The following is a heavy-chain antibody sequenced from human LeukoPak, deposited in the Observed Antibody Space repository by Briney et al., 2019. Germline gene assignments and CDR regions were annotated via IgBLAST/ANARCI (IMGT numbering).Heavy chain of an antibody. CDR3: ARAPGSLVSIAARPYYFDY. CDR1: GFTVSSHY. V-gene: IGHV3-53*01. Sequence: PGGSLRLSCAASGFTVSSHYMSWVRQAPGKGLEWDSVINGCSGAPYYADSVKGRFAISRDNSKNTLYLQINSLRAEDTAVYYCARAPGSLVSIAARPYYFDYWGQGTRVTVSS. CDR2: INGCSGAP. J-gene: IGHJ4*02. D-gene: IGHD6-6*01.